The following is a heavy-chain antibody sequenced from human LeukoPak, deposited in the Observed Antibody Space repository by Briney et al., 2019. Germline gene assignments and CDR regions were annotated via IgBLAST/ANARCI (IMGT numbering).Heavy chain of an antibody. Sequence: PSETLSLTCTVSGGSISSSSYYWGWLRQPPGKGLEWIGSIYYSGSTYYNPSLKSRVTISVDTSKNQFSLKLSSVTAADTAVYYCARVARVRGVIWDWFDPWGQGTLVTVSS. CDR2: IYYSGST. J-gene: IGHJ5*02. CDR3: ARVARVRGVIWDWFDP. CDR1: GGSISSSSYY. V-gene: IGHV4-39*01. D-gene: IGHD3-10*01.